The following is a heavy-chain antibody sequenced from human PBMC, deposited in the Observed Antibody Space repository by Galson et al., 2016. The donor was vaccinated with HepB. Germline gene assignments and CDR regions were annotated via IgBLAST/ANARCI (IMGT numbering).Heavy chain of an antibody. CDR2: LYSGGAT. J-gene: IGHJ2*01. CDR3: ARIPTDSYHWYLDL. Sequence: SLRLSCAVSGFTLRDNYMNWVRQAPGKGLEWVSVLYSGGATYYADSVRGRFTISGDNSNRLSLQMNSLKADDTAVYFCARIPTDSYHWYLDLWGRGTLVTVSS. V-gene: IGHV3-53*05. CDR1: GFTLRDNY. D-gene: IGHD1-26*01.